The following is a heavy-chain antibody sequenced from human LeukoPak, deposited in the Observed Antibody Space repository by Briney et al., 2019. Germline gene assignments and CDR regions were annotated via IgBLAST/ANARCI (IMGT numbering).Heavy chain of an antibody. CDR2: ISYDGSNK. D-gene: IGHD3-10*01. CDR3: AGNYGPYYFDY. Sequence: GGSLRLSCAASGFTFSSYAMHWVRQAPGKGLEWVAVISYDGSNKYYAGSVKGRFTISRDNSKNTLYLQMNSLRAEDTAVYYCAGNYGPYYFDYWGQGTLVTVSS. V-gene: IGHV3-30-3*01. J-gene: IGHJ4*02. CDR1: GFTFSSYA.